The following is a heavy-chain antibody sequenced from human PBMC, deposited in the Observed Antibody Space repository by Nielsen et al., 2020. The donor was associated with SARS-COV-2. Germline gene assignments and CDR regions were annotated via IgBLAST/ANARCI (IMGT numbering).Heavy chain of an antibody. CDR1: GYRFTAYS. Sequence: GGSLRLSCKASGYRFTAYSMHWVRQAPGQGPEWMGRIDPHSGGTTYAQKFQGRVTMTRDTSINTAYMELTRLRSDDTAVYYCARGDYSNPNYWGQGSLVTVSS. J-gene: IGHJ4*02. D-gene: IGHD4-11*01. V-gene: IGHV1-2*06. CDR3: ARGDYSNPNY. CDR2: IDPHSGGT.